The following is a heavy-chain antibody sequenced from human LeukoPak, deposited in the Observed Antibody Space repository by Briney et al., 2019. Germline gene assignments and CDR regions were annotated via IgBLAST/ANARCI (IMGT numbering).Heavy chain of an antibody. CDR3: AKDLQAVSLRYFDWLYVPRNYYYYYYMDV. J-gene: IGHJ6*03. Sequence: GGSLRLSCAASGFTFSSYGMSWVRQAPGKGLEWVSAISGSGGSTYYADSVKGRFTISRDNSKNTLYLQMNSLRAEDTAVYYCAKDLQAVSLRYFDWLYVPRNYYYYYYMDVWGKGTTVTISS. CDR1: GFTFSSYG. V-gene: IGHV3-23*01. D-gene: IGHD3-9*01. CDR2: ISGSGGST.